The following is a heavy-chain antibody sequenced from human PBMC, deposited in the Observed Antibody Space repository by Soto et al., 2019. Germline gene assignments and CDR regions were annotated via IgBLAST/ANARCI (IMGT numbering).Heavy chain of an antibody. Sequence: GASVKVSCKASGYTFTSYGISWVRQAPGQGLEWMGWISAYNGNTNYAQKLQGRVTMTTDTSTSTAYMELRSLRSDDTAVYYCARESGVLRFLEWLPKSYYYYGMDVWGQGTTVTVSS. CDR1: GYTFTSYG. D-gene: IGHD3-3*01. V-gene: IGHV1-18*01. CDR3: ARESGVLRFLEWLPKSYYYYGMDV. J-gene: IGHJ6*02. CDR2: ISAYNGNT.